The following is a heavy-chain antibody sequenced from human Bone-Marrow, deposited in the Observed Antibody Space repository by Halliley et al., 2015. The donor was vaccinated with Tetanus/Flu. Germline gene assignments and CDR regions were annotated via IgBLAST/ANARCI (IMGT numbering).Heavy chain of an antibody. CDR1: GDTFISYG. D-gene: IGHD3-3*01. J-gene: IGHJ6*02. V-gene: IGHV1-69*01. CDR3: ARASYEFWSGSYVYYDMDV. CDR2: IIPILGAP. Sequence: QMQLVQSGAEVKKPGSSVKVSCKASGDTFISYGVSWVRLAPGQGLEWMGGIIPILGAPNYAQKFQGRVTITADESTSTAYMELSSLRSEDTAFYYCARASYEFWSGSYVYYDMDVWGQGTSVTVSS.